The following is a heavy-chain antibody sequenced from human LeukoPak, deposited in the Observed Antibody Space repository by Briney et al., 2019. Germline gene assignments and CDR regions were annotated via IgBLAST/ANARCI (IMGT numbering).Heavy chain of an antibody. D-gene: IGHD6-13*01. CDR3: AKVVAAAGIRWFDP. J-gene: IGHJ5*02. CDR1: GFTFSSYA. V-gene: IGHV3-23*01. Sequence: GGSLRLSCAASGFTFSSYALSWVRQAPGKGLEWVSAISGSGGSTYYADSVKGRFTISRDNSKNTLYLQMNSLRAEDTAVYYCAKVVAAAGIRWFDPWGQGTLVTVSS. CDR2: ISGSGGST.